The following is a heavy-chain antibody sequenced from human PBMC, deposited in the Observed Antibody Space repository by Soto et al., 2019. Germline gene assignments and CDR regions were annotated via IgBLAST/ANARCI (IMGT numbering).Heavy chain of an antibody. J-gene: IGHJ4*02. CDR3: ARGNYGPDY. D-gene: IGHD3-10*01. Sequence: PGGSLRLSCAASGFTFRTSWMYWVRQPPGKGLVWVSRINDDGSTTTYADSVKGRFTISRDNAKNTLFIKMDSLRAEDMGVYYCARGNYGPDYWGQGT. CDR2: INDDGSTT. V-gene: IGHV3-74*03. CDR1: GFTFRTSW.